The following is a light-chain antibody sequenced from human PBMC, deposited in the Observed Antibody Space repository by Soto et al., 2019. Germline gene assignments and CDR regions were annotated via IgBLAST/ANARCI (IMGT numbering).Light chain of an antibody. CDR3: QSYDSSLSGSVV. Sequence: QSVLTQPPSVSGAPGQRVTIPCTGSSSNVGAGYDVHWYQQVPGTAPKLLIYGNSNRPSAVPDRFSGSKSGTSASLAITGLQAEDEADYYCQSYDSSLSGSVVFGGGTKLTVL. J-gene: IGLJ2*01. CDR2: GNS. CDR1: SSNVGAGYD. V-gene: IGLV1-40*01.